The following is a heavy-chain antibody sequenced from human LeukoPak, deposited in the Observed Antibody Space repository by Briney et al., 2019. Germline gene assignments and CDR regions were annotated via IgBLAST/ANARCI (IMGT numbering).Heavy chain of an antibody. CDR3: ARPGVVAGTEWDFQH. CDR1: GYTLTELS. CDR2: FDPEDGET. D-gene: IGHD2-2*01. V-gene: IGHV1-24*01. J-gene: IGHJ1*01. Sequence: ASVKVSCKVSGYTLTELSMHWVRQAPGKGLEWMGGFDPEDGETIYAQKFQGRVTMTEDTCTDTAYMELSSLRSEDTAVYYCARPGVVAGTEWDFQHWGQGTLVTVSS.